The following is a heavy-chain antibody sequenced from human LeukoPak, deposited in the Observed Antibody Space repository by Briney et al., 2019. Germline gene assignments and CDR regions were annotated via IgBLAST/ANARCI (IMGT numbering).Heavy chain of an antibody. V-gene: IGHV3-72*01. D-gene: IGHD2-15*01. CDR3: AKDTVVVAANFAY. CDR1: GFKFSDHY. Sequence: GGSLRLSCAASGFKFSDHYIDWVRQAPGKGLEWVGRSRNKASSYTTEYAASVEGRFTISRDVSESSLYLQMNSLRTEDTAVYYCAKDTVVVAANFAYWGQGTLVTVSS. J-gene: IGHJ4*02. CDR2: SRNKASSYTT.